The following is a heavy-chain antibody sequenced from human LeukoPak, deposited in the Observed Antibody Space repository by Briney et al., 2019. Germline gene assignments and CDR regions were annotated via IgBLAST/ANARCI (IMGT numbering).Heavy chain of an antibody. J-gene: IGHJ6*03. CDR2: IYYSGST. CDR1: GGSISSSSYY. CDR3: ARDFPFPSTSVAGIYYYYYYYMDV. D-gene: IGHD6-19*01. Sequence: SETLSLTCTVSGGSISSSSYYWGWIRQPPGKGLEWIGSIYYSGSTYYNPSLKSRVTISVDTSKNQFSLKLSSVTAADTAVYYCARDFPFPSTSVAGIYYYYYYYMDVWGKGTTVTVSS. V-gene: IGHV4-39*07.